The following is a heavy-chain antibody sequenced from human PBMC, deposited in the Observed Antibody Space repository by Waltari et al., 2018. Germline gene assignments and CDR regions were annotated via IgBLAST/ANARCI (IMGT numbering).Heavy chain of an antibody. V-gene: IGHV4-34*01. Sequence: QVQLQQWGAGLLKPSETLSLTCAVYGGSFTAYLWSWIRQSPGKGLEWVGEINLSGSTNYNPSLKSRVTISVDTSKNQFSLKLSSMTAADTAVYYCARGVGSPHYFYGMDVWGQGTTVTVSS. J-gene: IGHJ6*02. CDR2: INLSGST. CDR3: ARGVGSPHYFYGMDV. CDR1: GGSFTAYL. D-gene: IGHD1-26*01.